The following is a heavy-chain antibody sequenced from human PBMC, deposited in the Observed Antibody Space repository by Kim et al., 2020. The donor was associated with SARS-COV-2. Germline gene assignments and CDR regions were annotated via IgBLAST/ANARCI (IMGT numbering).Heavy chain of an antibody. CDR3: ARRQTRSPIERANDAFDI. D-gene: IGHD2-15*01. CDR1: GYSFTSYW. Sequence: GESLKISCKGSGYSFTSYWIGWVRQMPGKGLEWMGIIYPGDSDTRYSPSFQGQVTISADKSISTAYLQWSSLKASDTAMYYCARRQTRSPIERANDAFDIWGQGTMVTVSS. J-gene: IGHJ3*02. V-gene: IGHV5-51*01. CDR2: IYPGDSDT.